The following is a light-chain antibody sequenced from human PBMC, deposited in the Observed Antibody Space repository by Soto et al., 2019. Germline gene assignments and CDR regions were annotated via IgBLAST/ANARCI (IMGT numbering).Light chain of an antibody. J-gene: IGLJ2*01. V-gene: IGLV2-14*01. Sequence: QSALTQPASVSGSPGQSITISCTGTSSDVGGYNYVSWYQQHPGKAPKLMIYEVSNRPSGVSNRFSGSKSGNTASLTISGLQAEDEADSYCSSSTNSSTPVVLGGGTKLTVL. CDR3: SSSTNSSTPVV. CDR1: SSDVGGYNY. CDR2: EVS.